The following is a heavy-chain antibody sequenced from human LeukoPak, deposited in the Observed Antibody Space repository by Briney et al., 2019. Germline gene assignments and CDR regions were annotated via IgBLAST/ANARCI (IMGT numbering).Heavy chain of an antibody. Sequence: GGCLRLSCAASGFTFSDYYMSWIRQAPGKGREWVSYISSSGSTIYYADSVKGRFTISRDNAKNSLYLQMNSLRAEDTAVYYCASTLTRITIFGVPSSDYYYGMDVWGQGTTVTVSS. CDR1: GFTFSDYY. CDR3: ASTLTRITIFGVPSSDYYYGMDV. J-gene: IGHJ6*02. CDR2: ISSSGSTI. D-gene: IGHD3-3*01. V-gene: IGHV3-11*01.